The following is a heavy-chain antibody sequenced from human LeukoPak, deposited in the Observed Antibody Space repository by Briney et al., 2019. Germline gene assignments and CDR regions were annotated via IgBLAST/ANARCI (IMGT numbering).Heavy chain of an antibody. CDR2: IRSKAYGGTT. CDR1: GFTFSSYE. CDR3: TRNSRYYYDSSASRY. D-gene: IGHD3-22*01. Sequence: GGSLRLSCAASGFTFSSYEMNWVRQAPGKGLEWVGFIRSKAYGGTTEYAASVKGRFTISRDDSKSIAYLQMNSLKTEDTAVYYCTRNSRYYYDSSASRYWGQGTLVTVSS. V-gene: IGHV3-49*04. J-gene: IGHJ4*02.